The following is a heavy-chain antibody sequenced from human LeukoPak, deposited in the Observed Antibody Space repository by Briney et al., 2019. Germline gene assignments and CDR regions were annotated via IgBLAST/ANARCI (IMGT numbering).Heavy chain of an antibody. V-gene: IGHV3-74*01. CDR3: ARGRLGFYYDY. CDR1: GFSFSSYW. J-gene: IGHJ4*02. D-gene: IGHD3-22*01. CDR2: ISTDGSTT. Sequence: GGSLRLSCSGSGFSFSSYWMQWVRQAPGKGPVWVSRISTDGSTTNYADSVKGRFTISRDNAKNTLYLQMNSLRAEDTAVYYCARGRLGFYYDYWGQGTLVTVSS.